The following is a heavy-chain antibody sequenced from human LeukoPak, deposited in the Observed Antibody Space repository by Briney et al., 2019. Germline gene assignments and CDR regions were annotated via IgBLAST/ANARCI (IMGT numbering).Heavy chain of an antibody. J-gene: IGHJ6*02. V-gene: IGHV1-69*01. CDR1: GGTFSSYA. CDR2: IIPIFGTA. Sequence: SVKVSCKASGGTFSSYAISWVRQAPGQGLEWMGGIIPIFGTANYAQKFQGRVTITADESTSTAYMGLSSLRSEDTAVYYCAKDIAAAGTISVYYYYGMDVWGQGTTVTVSS. CDR3: AKDIAAAGTISVYYYYGMDV. D-gene: IGHD6-13*01.